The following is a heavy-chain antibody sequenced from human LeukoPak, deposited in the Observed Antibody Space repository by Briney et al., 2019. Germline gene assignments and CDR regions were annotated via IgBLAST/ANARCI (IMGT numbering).Heavy chain of an antibody. CDR1: GFTFSSYD. J-gene: IGHJ3*02. V-gene: IGHV3-13*05. CDR3: AREGGGDRRGAFDI. CDR2: IGTAGDP. D-gene: IGHD2-21*02. Sequence: PGGSLRLSCAASGFTFSSYDMHWVRHPTGKGLEWVSAIGTAGDPYYPGSVKGRFTISRENAENSFYLQMNSLRAGDTAVYYCAREGGGDRRGAFDIWGQGTMVTVSS.